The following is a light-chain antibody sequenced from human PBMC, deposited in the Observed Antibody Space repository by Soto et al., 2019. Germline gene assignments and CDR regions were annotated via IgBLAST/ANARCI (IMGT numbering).Light chain of an antibody. CDR1: SSDVGGYNY. V-gene: IGLV2-14*01. Sequence: QSVLTQPASVSGSPGQSITISCTGTSSDVGGYNYVSWYQQHPGKAPKLMIYDVSNRPSGVSNRFSGSKSGNTASLTISGLQAEDEADYYCSSYTSRSSSTYVFGTETKVTVL. J-gene: IGLJ1*01. CDR3: SSYTSRSSSTYV. CDR2: DVS.